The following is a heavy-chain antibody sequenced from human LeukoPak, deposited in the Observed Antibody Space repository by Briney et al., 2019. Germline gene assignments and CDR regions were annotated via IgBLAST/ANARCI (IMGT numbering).Heavy chain of an antibody. Sequence: ASVKVSCKGAGSTFTSYGISWVRQAPGQGLGLMGWNSAYNGNTNYAQKLQGRVTMTTDTSTSTAYMELRSLRSDDTAVYYCALAPYGSGSYLWGQGTLVTVSS. V-gene: IGHV1-18*01. CDR1: GSTFTSYG. J-gene: IGHJ4*02. D-gene: IGHD3-10*01. CDR2: NSAYNGNT. CDR3: ALAPYGSGSYL.